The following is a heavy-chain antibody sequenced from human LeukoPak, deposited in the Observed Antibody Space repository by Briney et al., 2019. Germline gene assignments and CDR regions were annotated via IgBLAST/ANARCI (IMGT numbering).Heavy chain of an antibody. CDR2: TNPNSGGT. D-gene: IGHD6-13*01. V-gene: IGHV1-2*02. CDR1: GYTFTGYY. Sequence: ASVKVSCKASGYTFTGYYMHWVRQAPGQGLEWMGWTNPNSGGTNYAQKFQGRVTMTRDTSISTAYMELSRLRSDDTAVYYCARVAQQLVRSFDYWGQGTLVTVSS. J-gene: IGHJ4*02. CDR3: ARVAQQLVRSFDY.